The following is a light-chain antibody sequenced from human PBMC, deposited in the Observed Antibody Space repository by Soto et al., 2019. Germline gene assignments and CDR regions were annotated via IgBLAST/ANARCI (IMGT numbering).Light chain of an antibody. V-gene: IGKV1-5*03. CDR3: QQYYSYPPWT. CDR2: EAS. J-gene: IGKJ1*01. CDR1: ETINIW. Sequence: IQMTQSPSTLSASVGDIVTITCRASETINIWLAWYQQKPGKAPKLLISEASSLESGVPPRFSGSGSGTDFTLTIKSLQAEDVAVYYCQQYYSYPPWTFGQGTKVDIK.